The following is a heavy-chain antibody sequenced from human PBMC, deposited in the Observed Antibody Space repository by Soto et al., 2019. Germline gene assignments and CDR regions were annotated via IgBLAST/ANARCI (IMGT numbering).Heavy chain of an antibody. Sequence: QVQLVQSGAEVKKLGASVKVSCKASGYTFTNFGISWVRQAPGQGLEWMGWISTYNGHTTSAQQLQGRLTMTTDTSTSTASMELRSRRSDDAAVYFCARDWGQQWLAYGLDVWGQGTTVTVSS. CDR2: ISTYNGHT. V-gene: IGHV1-18*01. J-gene: IGHJ6*02. CDR3: ARDWGQQWLAYGLDV. CDR1: GYTFTNFG. D-gene: IGHD6-19*01.